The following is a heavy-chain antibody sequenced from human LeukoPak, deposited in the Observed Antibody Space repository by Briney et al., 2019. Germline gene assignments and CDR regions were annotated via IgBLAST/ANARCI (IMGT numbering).Heavy chain of an antibody. V-gene: IGHV4-59*01. Sequence: SETLSLTCTVSGGSISIYYWSWIRQPPGKGLEWIGFIYESGGTNYNPSLKSRVTISVDTSKNQFSLKLRFVTAADTAVYYCAREDRRPGIAADYWGQGTLVTVSS. CDR3: AREDRRPGIAADY. CDR1: GGSISIYY. D-gene: IGHD6-25*01. J-gene: IGHJ4*02. CDR2: IYESGGT.